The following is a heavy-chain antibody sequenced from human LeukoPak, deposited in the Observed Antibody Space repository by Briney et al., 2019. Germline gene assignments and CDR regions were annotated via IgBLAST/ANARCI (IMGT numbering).Heavy chain of an antibody. CDR1: GGSFSGYY. J-gene: IGHJ4*02. V-gene: IGHV4-34*01. CDR2: INHSGST. Sequence: PSETLSLTCAVYGGSFSGYYWSWICQPPGKGLEWIGEINHSGSTNYNPSLKSRVTISVDTSKNQFSLKLSSVTAADTAVYYCARSAGLIYYFDYWGQGTLVTVSS. CDR3: ARSAGLIYYFDY. D-gene: IGHD6-19*01.